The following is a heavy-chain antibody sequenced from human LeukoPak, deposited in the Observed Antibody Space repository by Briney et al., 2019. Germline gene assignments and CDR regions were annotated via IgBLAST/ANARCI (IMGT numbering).Heavy chain of an antibody. Sequence: SETLSLTCTVSGGSIGDYYCSWIRQPPGKGLEWVGYAHYGGNTDYNPPPKSRVTISVDTAKNQFSLKLRSVTAADTAVYYCARRRGSGTQLWRYDGFDIWGQGTVVTVSS. CDR2: AHYGGNT. D-gene: IGHD5-18*01. CDR3: ARRRGSGTQLWRYDGFDI. J-gene: IGHJ3*02. V-gene: IGHV4-59*01. CDR1: GGSIGDYY.